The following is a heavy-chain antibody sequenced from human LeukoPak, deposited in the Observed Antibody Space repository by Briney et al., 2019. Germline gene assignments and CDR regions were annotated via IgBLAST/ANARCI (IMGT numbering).Heavy chain of an antibody. V-gene: IGHV3-11*01. CDR2: ISSSGSTI. CDR1: GFTFSDYY. J-gene: IGHJ4*02. Sequence: GGSLRLSCAASGFTFSDYYMSWIRQAPGKGLEWVSYISSSGSTIYYADSVKGRFTISRDNAKNSLYLQMNSLGAEDTAVYYCARLLHSSSWYLPTGYFDYWGQGTLVTVSS. CDR3: ARLLHSSSWYLPTGYFDY. D-gene: IGHD6-13*01.